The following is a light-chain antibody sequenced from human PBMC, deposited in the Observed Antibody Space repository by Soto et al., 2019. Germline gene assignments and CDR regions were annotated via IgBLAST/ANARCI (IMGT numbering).Light chain of an antibody. V-gene: IGLV2-8*01. CDR3: SSYAGSNNLYV. CDR1: SSDVGGYNF. Sequence: QSALTQPPSASGSPGQSVTISCTGTSSDVGGYNFVSWYQQHPGKAPKLTIYEVSERPSGVPDRFSGSKSGNTASLTVSGLQAEDEADYYCSSYAGSNNLYVFGTGTKVTVL. J-gene: IGLJ1*01. CDR2: EVS.